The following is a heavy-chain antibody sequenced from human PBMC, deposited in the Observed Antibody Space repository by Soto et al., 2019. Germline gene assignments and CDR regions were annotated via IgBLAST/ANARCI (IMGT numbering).Heavy chain of an antibody. J-gene: IGHJ4*02. Sequence: SETLSLTCIVSGASISTSSYYWSWIRQHPGKGLEWIGYIYYSGSTYYNPSLESRLTISVDRSKNQFSLKLSSVTAADTAVYYCARRFCVTTSCYAFDSWGQRTPVTVSS. D-gene: IGHD2-2*01. CDR1: GASISTSSYY. CDR3: ARRFCVTTSCYAFDS. CDR2: IYYSGST. V-gene: IGHV4-31*03.